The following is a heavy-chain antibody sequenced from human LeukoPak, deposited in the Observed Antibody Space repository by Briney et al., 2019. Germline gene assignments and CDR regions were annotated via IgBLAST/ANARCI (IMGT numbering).Heavy chain of an antibody. CDR2: IIPIFGTA. CDR1: GYTLTDCY. J-gene: IGHJ6*02. CDR3: ARYPPYYYDSSGYYYYYYGMDV. Sequence: GASVKVSCKASGYTLTDCYMHWVRQAPGQGLEWMGGIIPIFGTANYAQKFQGRVTITADESTSTAYMELSSLRSEDTAVYYCARYPPYYYDSSGYYYYYYGMDVWGQGTTVTVSS. D-gene: IGHD3-22*01. V-gene: IGHV1-69*13.